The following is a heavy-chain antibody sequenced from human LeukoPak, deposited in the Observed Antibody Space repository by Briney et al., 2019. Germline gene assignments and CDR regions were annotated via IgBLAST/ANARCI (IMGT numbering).Heavy chain of an antibody. J-gene: IGHJ4*02. CDR1: GGSISSSNW. CDR2: IYHSGST. D-gene: IGHD6-13*01. V-gene: IGHV4-4*02. Sequence: PSETLSLTCAVSGGSISSSNWWSWVRQPPGKGLEWIGEIYHSGSTYYNPSLKSRVTISVDTSKNQFSLKLSSVTAADTAVYYCARDPFDYSSSWYTYWGQGTLVTVSS. CDR3: ARDPFDYSSSWYTY.